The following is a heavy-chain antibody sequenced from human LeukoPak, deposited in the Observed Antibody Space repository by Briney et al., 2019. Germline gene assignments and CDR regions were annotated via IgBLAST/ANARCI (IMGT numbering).Heavy chain of an antibody. D-gene: IGHD3-16*01. V-gene: IGHV1-2*02. CDR3: ARDAWGIPAH. CDR1: GYTFTGYY. CDR2: INPNSGGT. J-gene: IGHJ4*02. Sequence: ASLKVSSKASGYTFTGYYMHCVRQTPGQGLEWMGCINPNSGGTNYAKKFQGRVTMTRDKSISTAYMELSRLRSDDTAVYYCARDAWGIPAHWGQGTLVTVSS.